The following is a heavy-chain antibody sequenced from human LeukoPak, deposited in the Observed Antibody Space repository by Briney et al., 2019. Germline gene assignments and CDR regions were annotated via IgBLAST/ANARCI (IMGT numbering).Heavy chain of an antibody. D-gene: IGHD2-2*01. Sequence: SQTLSLTCTVSGGSISSGGYYWSWIRQHPGKGLEWIGYIYYSGSTYYNPSLKSRVTISVGTSKNQFSLKLSSVTAADTAVYSCARESDPSWAFDIWGQGTMVTVSS. V-gene: IGHV4-31*03. J-gene: IGHJ3*02. CDR3: ARESDPSWAFDI. CDR1: GGSISSGGYY. CDR2: IYYSGST.